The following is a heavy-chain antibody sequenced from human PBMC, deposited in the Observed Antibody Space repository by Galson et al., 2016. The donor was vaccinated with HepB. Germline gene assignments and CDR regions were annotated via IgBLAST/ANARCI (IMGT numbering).Heavy chain of an antibody. D-gene: IGHD5-24*01. CDR1: GYTFTTYA. CDR2: IITGNGNT. Sequence: SVKVSCKASGYTFTTYALHWVRQAPGQRLEWVGWIITGNGNTKYSQKFQGRVTLIRDTSASTAYMELSSLRSEDTAAYYCVRRGDGYKYDYWGQGTLVTVSS. CDR3: VRRGDGYKYDY. V-gene: IGHV1-3*04. J-gene: IGHJ4*02.